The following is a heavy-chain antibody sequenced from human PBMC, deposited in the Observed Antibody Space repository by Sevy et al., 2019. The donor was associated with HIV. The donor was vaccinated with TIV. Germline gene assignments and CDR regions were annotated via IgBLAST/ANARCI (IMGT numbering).Heavy chain of an antibody. D-gene: IGHD5-18*01. CDR2: IKQDGSEM. CDR1: GFTNDFW. Sequence: GGSLRLSCSASGFTNDFWMSWVHQAPGKALEWVANIKQDGSEMFYVDSVEGRFIISRDNAKNSIYLQMNTLRVEDTAVYYCTRDRSYGYFDSWGQGTLVTVSS. V-gene: IGHV3-7*01. CDR3: TRDRSYGYFDS. J-gene: IGHJ4*02.